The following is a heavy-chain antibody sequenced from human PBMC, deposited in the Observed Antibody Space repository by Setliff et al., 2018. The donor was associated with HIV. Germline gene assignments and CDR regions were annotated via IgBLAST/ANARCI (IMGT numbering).Heavy chain of an antibody. D-gene: IGHD5-12*01. J-gene: IGHJ6*02. Sequence: SETLSLTCAVYGGSFSGYYWSWIRQPPGKGLEWIGEINHSGYTNYKPSLKSRVTISLDTSKNQFSLSLRSVTAADTAVYYCARGDGYRGNDAYYDSGMDVWGQGITVTVSS. CDR2: INHSGYT. V-gene: IGHV4-34*01. CDR3: ARGDGYRGNDAYYDSGMDV. CDR1: GGSFSGYY.